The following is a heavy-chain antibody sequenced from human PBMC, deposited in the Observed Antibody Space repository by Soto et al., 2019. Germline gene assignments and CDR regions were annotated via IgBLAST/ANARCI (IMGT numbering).Heavy chain of an antibody. CDR2: IVVGSGNT. CDR3: AAGLPPYYDFWSGYSDNYYYYGMDV. V-gene: IGHV1-58*01. Sequence: KVACKASGFTVTSSAVQWVRQALGQRLEWIGWIVVGSGNTCYAQKCQERVTSTEDMATRTAYMELRSLRSEDTAVYYCAAGLPPYYDFWSGYSDNYYYYGMDVWGRGTTVTVSS. CDR1: GFTVTSSA. J-gene: IGHJ6*02. D-gene: IGHD3-3*01.